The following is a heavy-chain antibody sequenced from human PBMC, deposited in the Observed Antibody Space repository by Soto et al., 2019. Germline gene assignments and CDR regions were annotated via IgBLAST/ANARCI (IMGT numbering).Heavy chain of an antibody. CDR2: INPANGDR. CDR3: ARKEDDSSRISHFDY. J-gene: IGHJ4*01. D-gene: IGHD3-9*01. CDR1: GYTFTSYP. Sequence: QVQLVQSGAEVKKPGASVKVSCKASGYTFTSYPIHWVRQAPGQGLEWMGWINPANGDRDYLQKFQGRFAVSRDTCARTVYTELSSPTPEDTAVYYCARKEDDSSRISHFDYSGPGTRVTVSS. V-gene: IGHV1-3*01.